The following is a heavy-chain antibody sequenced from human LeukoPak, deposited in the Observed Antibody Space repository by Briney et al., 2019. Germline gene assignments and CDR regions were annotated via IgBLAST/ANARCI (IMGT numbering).Heavy chain of an antibody. V-gene: IGHV1-8*01. CDR2: MNPNSGNT. CDR3: ARGLYYYGSGRYFDY. Sequence: ASVKVSCKASGYTFTSYDINWVRQATGQGLEWMGWMNPNSGNTVYAQKFQGRVTMTRNTSISTAYMDLSSLRSEDTAVHYCARGLYYYGSGRYFDYWGQGTLVTVSS. CDR1: GYTFTSYD. D-gene: IGHD3-10*01. J-gene: IGHJ4*02.